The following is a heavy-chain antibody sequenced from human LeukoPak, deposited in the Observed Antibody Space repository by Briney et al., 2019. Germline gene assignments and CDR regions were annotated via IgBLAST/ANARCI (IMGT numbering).Heavy chain of an antibody. CDR2: INPNSGDT. J-gene: IGHJ5*02. CDR1: GYTLTDYY. D-gene: IGHD2-15*01. CDR3: AKDRRRYCSGGSCQQKNWFDP. Sequence: ASVKVSCKASGYTLTDYYMHWVRQAPGQGLEWMGWINPNSGDTNYAQKFQGRVTMTRDTSISTAYMELSRLTSDDTAVYYCAKDRRRYCSGGSCQQKNWFDPWGQGTLVTVSS. V-gene: IGHV1-2*02.